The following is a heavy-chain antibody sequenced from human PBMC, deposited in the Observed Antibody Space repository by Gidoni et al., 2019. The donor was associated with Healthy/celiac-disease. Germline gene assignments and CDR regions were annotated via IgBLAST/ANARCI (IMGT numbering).Heavy chain of an antibody. V-gene: IGHV4-39*01. CDR3: ARSMKGGRGYSYGYYPYYFDY. J-gene: IGHJ4*02. Sequence: QLQLQESGPGLVKPSETLSLTCTVSGSTIRSGCYYWGWIRQPPGKVLEGIGSIHYSGGTYYNPSLKSRVNISVDTSKNQFSLKLSSVTAADTAVYYCARSMKGGRGYSYGYYPYYFDYCGQGTLVTVSS. D-gene: IGHD5-18*01. CDR1: GSTIRSGCYY. CDR2: IHYSGGT.